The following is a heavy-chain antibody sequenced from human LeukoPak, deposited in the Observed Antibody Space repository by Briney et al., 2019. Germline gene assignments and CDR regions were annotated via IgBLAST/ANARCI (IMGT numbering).Heavy chain of an antibody. D-gene: IGHD2-15*01. CDR3: AKVRAMQGGWFDP. J-gene: IGHJ5*02. V-gene: IGHV3-30-3*01. Sequence: GGSLRLSCEASAFTFNKYPMHWVRQAPGKGLEWVALISYDGNNEDYADSVKGRFTISRDNSKNTLYLQMNSLRAEDTAVYYCAKVRAMQGGWFDPWGQGTLVTVSS. CDR2: ISYDGNNE. CDR1: AFTFNKYP.